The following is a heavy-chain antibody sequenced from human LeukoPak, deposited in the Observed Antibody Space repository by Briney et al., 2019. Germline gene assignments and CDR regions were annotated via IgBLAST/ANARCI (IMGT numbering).Heavy chain of an antibody. Sequence: GASGKVSCKASGGTFSSYAISWVRQAPGQGLEWMGGIIPIFGTANYAQKFQGRVTITTDESTSTAYMELSSLRSEDTAVYYCAVEGKSGYYFDYWGQGTLVTVSS. CDR1: GGTFSSYA. CDR3: AVEGKSGYYFDY. J-gene: IGHJ4*02. D-gene: IGHD3-3*01. V-gene: IGHV1-69*05. CDR2: IIPIFGTA.